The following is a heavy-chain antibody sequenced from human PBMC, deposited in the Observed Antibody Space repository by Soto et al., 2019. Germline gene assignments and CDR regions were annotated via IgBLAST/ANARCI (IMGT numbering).Heavy chain of an antibody. V-gene: IGHV3-30-3*01. D-gene: IGHD6-13*01. CDR2: ISYDGSNK. CDR3: ATGIAAGFDY. CDR1: GFTFSSYA. Sequence: QVQLVESGGGVVQPGRSLRLSCAASGFTFSSYAMHWVRQAPGKGLEWVAVISYDGSNKYYADSVKGRFTISRDNSKNTLYMQMNSLRGEDTAVYYCATGIAAGFDYWGQGTLVTVSS. J-gene: IGHJ4*02.